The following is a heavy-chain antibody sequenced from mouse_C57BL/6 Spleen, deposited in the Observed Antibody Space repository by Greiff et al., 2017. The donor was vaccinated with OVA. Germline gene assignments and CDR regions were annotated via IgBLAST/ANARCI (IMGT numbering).Heavy chain of an antibody. CDR2: INPYNGGT. D-gene: IGHD3-1*01. CDR1: GYTFTDYY. CDR3: ARWGTGAMDY. Sequence: VQLQQSGPVLVKPGASVKMSCKASGYTFTDYYMNWVKQSHGKSLEWIGVINPYNGGTSYNQKFKGKATLTVDKSSSTAYMELNSLTSEDSAVYYCARWGTGAMDYWGQGTSVTVSS. V-gene: IGHV1-19*01. J-gene: IGHJ4*01.